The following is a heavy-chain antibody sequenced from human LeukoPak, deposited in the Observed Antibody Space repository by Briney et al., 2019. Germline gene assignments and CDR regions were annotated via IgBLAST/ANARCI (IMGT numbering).Heavy chain of an antibody. J-gene: IGHJ5*02. CDR3: ARDRAYYDFWTPGFDP. CDR1: GYTFTGYY. D-gene: IGHD3-3*01. CDR2: INPNSGGT. V-gene: IGHV1-2*02. Sequence: ASVKVSCKASGYTFTGYYMHWVRQAPGQGLEWMGWINPNSGGTNYAQKFQGRVTMTRDTSISTAYMALSRLRSDDTAVYYCARDRAYYDFWTPGFDPWGQGTLVTVSS.